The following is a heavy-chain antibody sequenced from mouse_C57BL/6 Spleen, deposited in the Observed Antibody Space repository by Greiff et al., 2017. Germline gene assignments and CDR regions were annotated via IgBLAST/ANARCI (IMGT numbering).Heavy chain of an antibody. J-gene: IGHJ4*01. CDR3: ARPVVDYYYAMDY. CDR1: GYTFTDYY. D-gene: IGHD1-1*01. V-gene: IGHV1-26*01. Sequence: VHVKQSGPELVQPGASVKISCKASGYTFTDYYMNWVKQSHGKSLEWIGDINPNNGGTSYNQKFKGKATLTVDKSSSTAYMELRSLTSEDSAVYYCARPVVDYYYAMDYWGQGTSVTVSS. CDR2: INPNNGGT.